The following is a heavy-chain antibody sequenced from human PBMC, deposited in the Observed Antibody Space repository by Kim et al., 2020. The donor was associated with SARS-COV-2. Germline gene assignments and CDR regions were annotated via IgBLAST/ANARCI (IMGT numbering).Heavy chain of an antibody. D-gene: IGHD4-17*01. CDR3: ASDGDYGDVISLDP. Sequence: SETLSLTCTVSGGSISSYYWNWIWQPPGKGLEWIGYIYYSGSTNYNPSLKSRVTISVDTSKNQFSLKLSSVTAADTAVFYCASDGDYGDVISLDPWGQGTLVTVS. CDR1: GGSISSYY. V-gene: IGHV4-59*01. CDR2: IYYSGST. J-gene: IGHJ5*02.